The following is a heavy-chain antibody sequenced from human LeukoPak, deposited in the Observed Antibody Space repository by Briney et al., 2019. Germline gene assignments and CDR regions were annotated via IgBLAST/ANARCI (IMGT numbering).Heavy chain of an antibody. CDR3: ATSPQRVSFIAVAAKAHNYYLDV. CDR2: INTDGSST. V-gene: IGHV3-74*01. Sequence: GGSLRLSCAASGFTFSRYWMHWVRQAPGKGLVWVSRINTDGSSTSYADSVKGRFTVSRDNAANMLYLQMNSLRAEDTAVYYCATSPQRVSFIAVAAKAHNYYLDVWGKGTTVTVSS. J-gene: IGHJ6*03. D-gene: IGHD6-19*01. CDR1: GFTFSRYW.